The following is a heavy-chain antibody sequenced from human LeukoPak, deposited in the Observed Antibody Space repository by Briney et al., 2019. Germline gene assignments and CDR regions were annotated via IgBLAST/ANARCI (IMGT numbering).Heavy chain of an antibody. Sequence: GGSLRLSCAASGFTFDEYVMHWVRQAPGKGLEWVSGISWKSENMGYVDSVKGRFTISRDNAENSLYLQMNGLRVEDTALYYCVKVKDYYDSNGYFDHWGQGTPVTVSS. V-gene: IGHV3-9*01. CDR1: GFTFDEYV. J-gene: IGHJ4*02. CDR2: ISWKSENM. D-gene: IGHD3-22*01. CDR3: VKVKDYYDSNGYFDH.